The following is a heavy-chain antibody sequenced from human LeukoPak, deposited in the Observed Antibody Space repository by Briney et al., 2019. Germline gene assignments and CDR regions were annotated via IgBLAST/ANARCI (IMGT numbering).Heavy chain of an antibody. J-gene: IGHJ4*02. V-gene: IGHV3-30*02. D-gene: IGHD2-15*01. CDR3: AKDASNLVAATAIDS. Sequence: GASLRLSCAASGFTFSSYGMHWVRQAPGKGLEWVAFIRYDGSNKYYADSVKGRFTISRDNSKNTLDLEMNSLRAEDTAVYYCAKDASNLVAATAIDSWGQGTLVTVSS. CDR1: GFTFSSYG. CDR2: IRYDGSNK.